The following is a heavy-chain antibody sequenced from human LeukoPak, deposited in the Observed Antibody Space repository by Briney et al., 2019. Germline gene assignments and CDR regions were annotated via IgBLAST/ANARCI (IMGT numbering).Heavy chain of an antibody. V-gene: IGHV1-2*02. Sequence: APVKVSCKASGYTFTGYYMHWVRQAPGQGLEWMGWINPNSGGTNYAQKFQGRVTMTRDTSISTAYMELSRLRSEDTAVYYCARDGGGYDFWSANWFDPWGQGTLVTVPS. CDR3: ARDGGGYDFWSANWFDP. CDR1: GYTFTGYY. J-gene: IGHJ5*02. CDR2: INPNSGGT. D-gene: IGHD3-3*01.